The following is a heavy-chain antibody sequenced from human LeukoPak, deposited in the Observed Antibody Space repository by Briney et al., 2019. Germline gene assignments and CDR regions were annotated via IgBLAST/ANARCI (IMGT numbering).Heavy chain of an antibody. CDR2: IWYDGSNK. CDR1: GFTFSSYG. CDR3: AREGYSYGYERFDY. V-gene: IGHV3-33*01. J-gene: IGHJ4*02. D-gene: IGHD5-18*01. Sequence: GGSLRFSCAASGFTFSSYGMHWVRQAPGKGLEWVAVIWYDGSNKYYADSVKGRFTISRDNSKNTLYLQMNSLRAEDTAVYYCAREGYSYGYERFDYWGQGTLVTVSS.